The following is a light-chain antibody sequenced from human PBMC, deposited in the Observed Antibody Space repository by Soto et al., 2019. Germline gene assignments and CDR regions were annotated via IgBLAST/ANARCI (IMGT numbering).Light chain of an antibody. Sequence: QSVLTQSPSXSXXPXXXXTXSXXXXXSNXXXXAVXWYXXXXGSAPRLVXHSNDQRPFGVPXRFSGSRSGTSASLAVSXLXSEDEADYYCSSYAGSNNLVFGXGTKLTVL. J-gene: IGLJ2*01. CDR1: XSNXXXXA. V-gene: IGLV1-47*02. CDR3: SSYAGSNNLV. CDR2: SND.